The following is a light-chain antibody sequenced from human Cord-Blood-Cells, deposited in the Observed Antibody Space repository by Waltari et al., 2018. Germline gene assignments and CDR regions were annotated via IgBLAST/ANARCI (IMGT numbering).Light chain of an antibody. V-gene: IGLV2-23*01. CDR1: SSDVRMYNL. J-gene: IGLJ3*02. Sequence: QSALTQPASVSGSPGQPLTISCTGTSSDVRMYNLVSWYQQHPGKAPKLMIYEGSKRLSGVSNRLSGSKSGNTASLTISGLQAEDEADYYCCSYAGSSTLVFGGGTKLTVL. CDR2: EGS. CDR3: CSYAGSSTLV.